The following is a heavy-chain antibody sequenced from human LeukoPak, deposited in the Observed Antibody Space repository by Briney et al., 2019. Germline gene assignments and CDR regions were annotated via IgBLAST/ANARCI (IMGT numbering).Heavy chain of an antibody. CDR2: ISYSGST. J-gene: IGHJ4*02. V-gene: IGHV4-59*01. D-gene: IGHD3-16*01. CDR3: AREMGGFTAFDY. CDR1: GGSISTYY. Sequence: SETLSLTCTVSGGSISTYYWSWIRQPPGKGLEWIGYISYSGSTNYIPSLKSRVTISGDTSKNHFSLKLSSVTAADTAVYYCAREMGGFTAFDYWGQGTLVTVSS.